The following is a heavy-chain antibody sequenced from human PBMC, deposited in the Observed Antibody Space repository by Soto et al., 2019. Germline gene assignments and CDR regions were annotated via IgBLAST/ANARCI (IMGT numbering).Heavy chain of an antibody. J-gene: IGHJ6*02. Sequence: QVQLVQSGAEVKKPGASVKVSCKASGYTFTGYGISWVRQAPGQGLEWMGWISAYNGNTNYAQKLQGRVTMTTDTSTSTAYKELRSLRSDDTAVYYCASTSKLEYYYDYGMDVWGQGTTVTVSS. CDR1: GYTFTGYG. V-gene: IGHV1-18*01. CDR3: ASTSKLEYYYDYGMDV. D-gene: IGHD1-1*01. CDR2: ISAYNGNT.